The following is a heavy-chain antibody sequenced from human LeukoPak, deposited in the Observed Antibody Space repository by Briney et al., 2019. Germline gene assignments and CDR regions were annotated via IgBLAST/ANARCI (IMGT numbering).Heavy chain of an antibody. CDR2: ISGSGGST. CDR1: GFTFSSYA. V-gene: IGHV3-23*01. D-gene: IGHD6-19*01. Sequence: GGSLRLSCAASGFTFSSYAMSWVRHAPGKGLEWVSAISGSGGSTYYADSVKGRFTISRDNSKNTLYPQMNSLRAEDTAVYYCAKDWGRIAVAGVYYYYYYGMDVWGQGTTVTVSS. J-gene: IGHJ6*02. CDR3: AKDWGRIAVAGVYYYYYYGMDV.